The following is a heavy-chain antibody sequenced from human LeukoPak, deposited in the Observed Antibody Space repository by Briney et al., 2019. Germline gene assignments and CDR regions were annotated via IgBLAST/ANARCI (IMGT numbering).Heavy chain of an antibody. J-gene: IGHJ4*02. CDR2: ISYDGSNK. CDR3: ARDRRASGWYFDY. V-gene: IGHV3-30*04. Sequence: GGSLRLSCAASGFTFSSYAMHWVRQAPGKGLEWVAVISYDGSNKYYADSVKGRFTISRDNSKNTLYLQMNSLRAEDTAVYYRARDRRASGWYFDYWGQGTLVTVSS. CDR1: GFTFSSYA. D-gene: IGHD6-19*01.